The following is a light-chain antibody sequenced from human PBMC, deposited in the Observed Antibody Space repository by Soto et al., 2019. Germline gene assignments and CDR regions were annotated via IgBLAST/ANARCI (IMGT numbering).Light chain of an antibody. CDR1: SSDVGGYNY. CDR2: EVT. V-gene: IGLV2-8*01. Sequence: QSVLTQPPSASGSPGQSVTISCTGTSSDVGGYNYVSWYQQHPGKAPKLMIYEVTKRPSGVPDRFSGSKSGNTASLTVSGLQAEDEADYYCSSYAGSISLVFGGGTKLTVL. J-gene: IGLJ2*01. CDR3: SSYAGSISLV.